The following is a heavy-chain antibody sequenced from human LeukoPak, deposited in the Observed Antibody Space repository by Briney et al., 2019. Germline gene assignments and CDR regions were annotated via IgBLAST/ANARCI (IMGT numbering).Heavy chain of an antibody. CDR2: INHSGST. CDR3: ARMALGGYDSSGYYPQKYNWFDP. Sequence: SETLSLTCAVYGGSFSGYYWSWIRQPPGKGLELIGEINHSGSTNYNPSLKSRVTISVDTSKNQFSLKLSSVTAADTAVYYCARMALGGYDSSGYYPQKYNWFDPWGQGTLVTVSS. D-gene: IGHD3-22*01. CDR1: GGSFSGYY. V-gene: IGHV4-34*01. J-gene: IGHJ5*02.